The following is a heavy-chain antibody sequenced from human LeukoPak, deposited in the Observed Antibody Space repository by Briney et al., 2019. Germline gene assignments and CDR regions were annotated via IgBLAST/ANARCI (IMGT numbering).Heavy chain of an antibody. CDR1: GFTFSSYG. Sequence: GGSLRLSCAVSGFTFSSYGMHWVRQAPGKGLEWVAFIRYDGSNKYYADSVKGRFTISSDNSKNTLYLQMNSLRAEDTAVYYCAKDPFDIVVVPAADYWGQGTLVTVSS. CDR3: AKDPFDIVVVPAADY. J-gene: IGHJ4*02. D-gene: IGHD2-2*01. CDR2: IRYDGSNK. V-gene: IGHV3-30*02.